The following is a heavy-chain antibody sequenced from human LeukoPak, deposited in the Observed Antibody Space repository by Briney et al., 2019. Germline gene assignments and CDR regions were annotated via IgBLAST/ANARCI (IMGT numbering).Heavy chain of an antibody. Sequence: PSETLSLTCAVSGGSISSSNWWSWVRQPPGKGLEWIGEIYHSGSTNYTPSLKSRVTISIDTSKNEFSLKLSSVTAADTAVYYCARGSALEGMGYWGQGILVTVSS. CDR3: ARGSALEGMGY. D-gene: IGHD3-3*01. J-gene: IGHJ4*02. CDR1: GGSISSSNW. CDR2: IYHSGST. V-gene: IGHV4-4*02.